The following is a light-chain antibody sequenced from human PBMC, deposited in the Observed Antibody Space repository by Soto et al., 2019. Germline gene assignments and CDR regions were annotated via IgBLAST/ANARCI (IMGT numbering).Light chain of an antibody. CDR3: QQSYSTPRGVT. J-gene: IGKJ5*01. Sequence: DIQMTQSPSSLSASVGARVPITCRARQSISSYLNWYQQKPGKAPKLLIFAASSLQSGVPSRFSGSRSGPDFTLTISSLQPEDFATYYCQQSYSTPRGVTFGQGTRLEIK. CDR1: QSISSY. V-gene: IGKV1-39*01. CDR2: AAS.